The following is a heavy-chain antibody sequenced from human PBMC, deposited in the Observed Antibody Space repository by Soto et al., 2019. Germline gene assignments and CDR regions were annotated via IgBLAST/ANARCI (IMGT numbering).Heavy chain of an antibody. Sequence: PGGSLRLSCAASGFTFSSYWMHWVRQAPGKGLVWVSRINSDGSSTSYADSVKGRFTISRDNAKNTLYLQMNSLRAEDTAVYYCARNMIEAQATDGMDVWGQGTTVTVSS. CDR3: ARNMIEAQATDGMDV. V-gene: IGHV3-74*01. J-gene: IGHJ6*02. CDR1: GFTFSSYW. CDR2: INSDGSST. D-gene: IGHD3-22*01.